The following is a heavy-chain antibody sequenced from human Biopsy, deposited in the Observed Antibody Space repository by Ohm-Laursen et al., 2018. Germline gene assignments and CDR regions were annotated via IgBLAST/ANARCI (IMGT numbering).Heavy chain of an antibody. J-gene: IGHJ5*02. V-gene: IGHV1-69*06. D-gene: IGHD3-10*01. Sequence: GSSVKVSCKVIGGTFSASGISWVRLASGHGLEFVGGIIPIFQTTHYAQSFQGRVTIVADKSTSTAYMELSSLRSDDTAIYYCATVRGLVWFGELIAWGQGTLVTVSP. CDR3: ATVRGLVWFGELIA. CDR2: IIPIFQTT. CDR1: GGTFSASG.